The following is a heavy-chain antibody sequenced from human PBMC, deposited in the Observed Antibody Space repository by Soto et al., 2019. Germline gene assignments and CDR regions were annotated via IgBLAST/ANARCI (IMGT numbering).Heavy chain of an antibody. J-gene: IGHJ3*02. CDR2: ISSSSSYI. D-gene: IGHD3-16*01. Sequence: GGSLRLSCAASGFTFSSYSMNWVRQAPGKGLEWVSSISSSSSYIYYADSVKGRFTISRDNAKNSLYLQMNSLRAEDTAVYYCARGEFLDAFDIWGQGTMVTVSS. CDR3: ARGEFLDAFDI. V-gene: IGHV3-21*01. CDR1: GFTFSSYS.